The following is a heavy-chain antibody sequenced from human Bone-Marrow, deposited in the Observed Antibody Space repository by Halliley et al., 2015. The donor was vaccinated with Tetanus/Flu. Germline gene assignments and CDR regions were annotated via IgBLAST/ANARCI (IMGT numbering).Heavy chain of an antibody. CDR3: TRDLGAIYDP. J-gene: IGHJ5*02. V-gene: IGHV3-48*01. Sequence: KGLEWISNINSNSRLISYADSVKGRFTISRDNDKNSVFLHRNPLRSGDTAVYYCTRDLGAIYDPWGQGVLFSVSS. D-gene: IGHD2-2*01. CDR2: INSNSRLI.